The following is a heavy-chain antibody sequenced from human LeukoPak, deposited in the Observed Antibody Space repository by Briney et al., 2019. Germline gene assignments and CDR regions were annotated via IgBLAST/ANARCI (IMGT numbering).Heavy chain of an antibody. V-gene: IGHV1-8*02. J-gene: IGHJ4*02. CDR3: ARANYVWGSYRHSPGMGY. Sequence: ASVKVSCKASGYTFTSYGINWVRQATGQGLEWMGWMNPNSGNTGYAQKFQGRVTMTRNTSISTAYMELSSLRSEDTAVYYCARANYVWGSYRHSPGMGYWGQGTLVTVSS. CDR2: MNPNSGNT. CDR1: GYTFTSYG. D-gene: IGHD3-16*02.